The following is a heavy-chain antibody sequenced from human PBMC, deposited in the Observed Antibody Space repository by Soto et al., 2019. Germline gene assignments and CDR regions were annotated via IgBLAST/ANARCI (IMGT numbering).Heavy chain of an antibody. V-gene: IGHV1-2*02. CDR1: GYYFTGYY. J-gene: IGHJ4*02. CDR3: ARDSGSGWNFDS. D-gene: IGHD6-19*01. Sequence: SVKVSCKASGYYFTGYYMHWVRQAPVQGLEWMGWINPISGGTKYTQKFQGRVTMTRDTSINTAYMELSRLTSDDTAVFYCARDSGSGWNFDSWGQGTLVTVSS. CDR2: INPISGGT.